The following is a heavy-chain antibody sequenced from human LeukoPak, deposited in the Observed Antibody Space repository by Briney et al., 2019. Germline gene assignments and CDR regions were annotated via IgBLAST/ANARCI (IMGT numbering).Heavy chain of an antibody. V-gene: IGHV3-30-3*01. CDR3: ARRRGGEVYKWLCYFDY. CDR2: ISYGGSNK. Sequence: GGSLRLSCAASGFTFSSYAMHWVRQAPGKGLEWVAAISYGGSNKYYADSVKGRFTISRDNSKNTLYLQMNSLRSEDTAVYYWARRRGGEVYKWLCYFDYCGEGTLVTVSS. CDR1: GFTFSSYA. J-gene: IGHJ4*02. D-gene: IGHD5-12*01.